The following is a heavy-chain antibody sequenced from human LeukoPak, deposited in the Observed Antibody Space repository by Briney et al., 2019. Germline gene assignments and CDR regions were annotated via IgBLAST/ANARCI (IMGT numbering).Heavy chain of an antibody. Sequence: GASVKVSCKASGYTFTSYGISWVRQAPGQGLEWMGWISAYNSNTNYAQKLQGRVTMTTDTSTSTAYMELRSLRSDDTAVYYCARVSYCSSTSCPKDYYYYYMDVWGKGTTVTISS. CDR3: ARVSYCSSTSCPKDYYYYYMDV. V-gene: IGHV1-18*01. D-gene: IGHD2-2*01. CDR2: ISAYNSNT. CDR1: GYTFTSYG. J-gene: IGHJ6*03.